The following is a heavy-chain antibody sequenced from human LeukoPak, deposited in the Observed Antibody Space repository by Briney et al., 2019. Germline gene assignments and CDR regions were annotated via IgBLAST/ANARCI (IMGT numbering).Heavy chain of an antibody. CDR1: GGSISSSSYY. CDR3: ARAASYYYDSSGYFYDY. J-gene: IGHJ4*02. CDR2: IYYSGST. V-gene: IGHV4-39*07. Sequence: PSETLSLTCTVSGGSISSSSYYWGWIRQPPGKGLEWIGNIYYSGSTNYNPSLKSRVTISVDTSKNQFSLKLSSVTAADTAVYYCARAASYYYDSSGYFYDYWGQGTLVTVSS. D-gene: IGHD3-22*01.